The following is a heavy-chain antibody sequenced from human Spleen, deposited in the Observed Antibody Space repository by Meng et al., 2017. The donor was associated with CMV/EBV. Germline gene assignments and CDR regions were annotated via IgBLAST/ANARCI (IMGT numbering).Heavy chain of an antibody. D-gene: IGHD6-13*01. CDR2: ISIYHDNT. J-gene: IGHJ5*02. V-gene: IGHV1-18*01. CDR1: GYSFISNG. CDR3: ARDLGVAAARKAANWFDP. Sequence: ASVKVSCKTSGYSFISNGISWVRQAPGQGLEWIGWISIYHDNTNYAQKFQGRVTMTRDTSTSTAYMELSSLISEDTAIYYCARDLGVAAARKAANWFDPWGQGTLVTVSS.